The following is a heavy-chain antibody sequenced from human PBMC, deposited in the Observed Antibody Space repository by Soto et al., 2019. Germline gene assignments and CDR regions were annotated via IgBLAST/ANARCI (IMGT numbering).Heavy chain of an antibody. CDR1: GYIXTKYG. V-gene: IGHV1-18*01. CDR2: ISAFNGYT. CDR3: ERGRGVVIPAGTPDAFDV. Sequence: SXNVSCLASGYIXTKYGFHWVRQAPGQGLEWMGRISAFNGYTNFAQKFQGRVNLNTDTSTNTAYMDLSSLRSHHTAIYYCERGRGVVIPAGTPDAFDVWGQGTMVTVSS. J-gene: IGHJ3*01. D-gene: IGHD2-21*01.